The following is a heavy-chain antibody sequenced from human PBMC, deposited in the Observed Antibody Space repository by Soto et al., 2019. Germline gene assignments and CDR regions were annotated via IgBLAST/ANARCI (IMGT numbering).Heavy chain of an antibody. J-gene: IGHJ2*01. CDR3: ARIPPGFRYFDIWYFDL. CDR1: GFSLSNGRMG. D-gene: IGHD3-9*01. CDR2: IFSNDEK. V-gene: IGHV2-26*01. Sequence: QVTLKESGPVLVKPTETLTLTCTVSGFSLSNGRMGVSWIRQPPGKALEWLAHIFSNDEKSYSTSLKSRLTISKDTYKSQVVLTMTHMDPVDTATYYCARIPPGFRYFDIWYFDLWGRGTLVTVSS.